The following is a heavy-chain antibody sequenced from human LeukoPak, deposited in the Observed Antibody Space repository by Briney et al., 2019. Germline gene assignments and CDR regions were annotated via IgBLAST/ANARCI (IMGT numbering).Heavy chain of an antibody. CDR3: ARDWWRYYYMDV. CDR2: IWYDGSSE. CDR1: GFTFSNYV. J-gene: IGHJ6*03. V-gene: IGHV3-33*01. D-gene: IGHD2-15*01. Sequence: GRSLRLSCEASGFTFSNYVMHWVRQAPGKGLEWVALIWYDGSSENYADSVKGRFAISRDNSKNTLYLQMNSLRAEDTAVYYCARDWWRYYYMDVWGKGTTVTVSS.